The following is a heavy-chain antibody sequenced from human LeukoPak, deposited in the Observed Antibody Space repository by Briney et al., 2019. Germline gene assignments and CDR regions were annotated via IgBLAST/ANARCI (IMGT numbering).Heavy chain of an antibody. D-gene: IGHD6-13*01. Sequence: GRSLRLSCAASGFAFSRYGMHWVRQAPGKGLEWVAVIWDDGSNQKYADSVKGRFTISRDNSKNTLYLQMNSLRAEDTAVYYCARGRGSSRYFDYWGQGTLVTVSS. CDR1: GFAFSRYG. CDR2: IWDDGSNQ. J-gene: IGHJ4*02. CDR3: ARGRGSSRYFDY. V-gene: IGHV3-33*01.